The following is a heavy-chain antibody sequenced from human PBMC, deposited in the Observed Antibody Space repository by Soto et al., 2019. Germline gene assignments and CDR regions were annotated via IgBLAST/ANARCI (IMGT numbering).Heavy chain of an antibody. V-gene: IGHV1-69*12. J-gene: IGHJ3*02. D-gene: IGHD3-22*01. CDR3: ARDPTYDSSGYYYPKAFDI. Sequence: QVQLVQSGAEVKKPGSSVKVSCKASGGTFSSYAISWVRQAPGQGLEWMGGIIPIFGTANYAQKFQGRVTITAAESTSTAYMELSSLRSEDTAVYYCARDPTYDSSGYYYPKAFDIWGQGTMVTVSS. CDR1: GGTFSSYA. CDR2: IIPIFGTA.